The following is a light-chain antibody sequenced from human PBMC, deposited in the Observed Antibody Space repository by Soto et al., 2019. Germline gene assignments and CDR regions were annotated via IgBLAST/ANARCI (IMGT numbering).Light chain of an antibody. CDR1: SSDVGGYKY. CDR2: EVN. Sequence: QSALTQPPSASGSPGPSVTISCTGTSSDVGGYKYVSWYHQHPGKAPKLMIFEVNKRPSGVPDRFSGSKSGNTASLTVSGLQAEDEADYYCSSYAGINNLGVFGAGTKLTVL. J-gene: IGLJ1*01. V-gene: IGLV2-8*01. CDR3: SSYAGINNLGV.